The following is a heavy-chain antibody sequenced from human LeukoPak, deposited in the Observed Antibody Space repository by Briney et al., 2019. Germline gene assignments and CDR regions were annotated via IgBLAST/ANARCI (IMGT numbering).Heavy chain of an antibody. Sequence: SETLSLTCTVSGGSISSYYWSWIRQPPGKGLEWIGEINRSGSTNYNPSLKSRVTISVDTSKNQFSLKLSSVTAADTAVYYCARAVDRYCSSATCYWNYWGQGTLVTVSS. CDR3: ARAVDRYCSSATCYWNY. CDR1: GGSISSYY. V-gene: IGHV4-34*01. J-gene: IGHJ4*02. CDR2: INRSGST. D-gene: IGHD2-2*01.